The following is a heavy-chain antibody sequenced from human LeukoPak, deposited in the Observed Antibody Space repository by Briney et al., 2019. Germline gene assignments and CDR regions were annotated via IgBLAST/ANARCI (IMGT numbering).Heavy chain of an antibody. Sequence: SETLSLTCTVSGGSISSGDYYWSWIRQPPGKGLEWIGYIYYSGSTYYNPSLKSRVTISVDTSKNQFSLKLSSVTAADTAVYYCARERVETTVSARFDPWGQGTLVTVSS. J-gene: IGHJ5*02. CDR1: GGSISSGDYY. CDR2: IYYSGST. D-gene: IGHD4-17*01. CDR3: ARERVETTVSARFDP. V-gene: IGHV4-30-4*01.